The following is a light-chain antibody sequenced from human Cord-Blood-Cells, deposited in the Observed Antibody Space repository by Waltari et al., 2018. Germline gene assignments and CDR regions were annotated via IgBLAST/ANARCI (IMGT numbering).Light chain of an antibody. CDR1: QDISNY. V-gene: IGKV1-33*01. Sequence: DIQRTQSPSSLSASVGDRVTITCQVSQDISNYLNWYQQKPGKAPKLLIYDASNLETGVPSRFSGSGSGTDFTFTISSLQPEDIATYYCQQYDNLPFTFGPGTKVDIK. CDR3: QQYDNLPFT. CDR2: DAS. J-gene: IGKJ3*01.